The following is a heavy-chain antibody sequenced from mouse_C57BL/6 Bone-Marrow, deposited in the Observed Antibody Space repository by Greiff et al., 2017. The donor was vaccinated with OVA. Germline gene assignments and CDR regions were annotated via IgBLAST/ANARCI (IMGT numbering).Heavy chain of an antibody. CDR2: ISSGGSYT. CDR1: GFTFSSYG. CDR3: ARRGITVLAKGYWYFDV. J-gene: IGHJ1*03. V-gene: IGHV5-6*01. Sequence: EVQRVESGGDLVKPGGSLKLSCAASGFTFSSYGMSWVRQTPDKRLEWVATISSGGSYTYYPDSVKGRFTISRDNAKNTLYLQMSSLKSEDTAMYYCARRGITVLAKGYWYFDVWGTGTTVTVS. D-gene: IGHD1-1*01.